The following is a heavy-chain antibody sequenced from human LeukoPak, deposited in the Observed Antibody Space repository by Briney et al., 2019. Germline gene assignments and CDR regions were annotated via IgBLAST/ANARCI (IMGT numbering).Heavy chain of an antibody. CDR2: ITDSGNEI. J-gene: IGHJ3*02. CDR3: ARLSHYAYDM. V-gene: IGHV3-11*01. CDR1: GFIFSDYY. Sequence: PGESLGLSCAPSGFIFSDYYMSWVRQAPGKGPEWVSYITDSGNEIYYADSVKGRFTISRDNAKNSLFLQMNSLRAEDTAVYYCARLSHYAYDMWGQGAVVTVSS.